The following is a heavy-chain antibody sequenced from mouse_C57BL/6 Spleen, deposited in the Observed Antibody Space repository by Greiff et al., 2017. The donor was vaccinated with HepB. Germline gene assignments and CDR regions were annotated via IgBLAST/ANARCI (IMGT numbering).Heavy chain of an antibody. CDR1: GYSITSGYY. J-gene: IGHJ4*01. Sequence: EVQRVESGPGLVKPSQSLSLTCSVTGYSITSGYYWNWIRQFPGNKLEWMGYISYDGSNNYNPSLKNRISITRDTSKNQFFLKLNSVTTEDTATYYCAREGTRGDAMDYWGQGTSVTVSS. V-gene: IGHV3-6*01. D-gene: IGHD3-3*01. CDR2: ISYDGSN. CDR3: AREGTRGDAMDY.